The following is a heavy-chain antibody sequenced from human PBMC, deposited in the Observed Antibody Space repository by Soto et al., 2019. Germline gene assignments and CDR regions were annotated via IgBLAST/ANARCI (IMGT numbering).Heavy chain of an antibody. CDR2: IIPIFGTA. V-gene: IGHV1-69*13. CDR3: AGGGLQRVLNYYDSSGYWYYGMDV. Sequence: SVKVSCKASGGTFSSYAISWVRQAPGQGLEWMGGIIPIFGTANYAQKFQGRVTITADESTSTAYMELSSLRSEDTAVYYCAGGGLQRVLNYYDSSGYWYYGMDVWGQGTTVTVSS. J-gene: IGHJ6*02. CDR1: GGTFSSYA. D-gene: IGHD3-22*01.